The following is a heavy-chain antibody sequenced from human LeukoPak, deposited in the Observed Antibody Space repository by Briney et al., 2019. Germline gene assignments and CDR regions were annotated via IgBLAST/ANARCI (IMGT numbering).Heavy chain of an antibody. CDR1: GFTFSRFW. J-gene: IGHJ4*02. Sequence: PGGSLRLSCAASGFTFSRFWMSWVRQAPGKGLEYVANIKGDGSEKYYVDSVKGRFTISRDNAKNSLYLQMSSLRVEDTAVYYCARDISPEKGQQLANWGQGTQVTVSS. D-gene: IGHD6-13*01. CDR3: ARDISPEKGQQLAN. V-gene: IGHV3-7*04. CDR2: IKGDGSEK.